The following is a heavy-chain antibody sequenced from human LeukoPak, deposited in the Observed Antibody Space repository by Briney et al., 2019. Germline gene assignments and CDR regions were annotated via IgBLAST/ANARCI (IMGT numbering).Heavy chain of an antibody. V-gene: IGHV3-74*01. Sequence: GGSLRLSCAASGFTFSTYWMHWVRQAPGKGLVWLSRISSDGSSTNYADSVKGRFTISRDNAKNSLYLQMNSLRAEDTAVYYCARDGDYYDSSGYYYVGYFDLWGRGTLVTVAS. CDR1: GFTFSTYW. CDR2: ISSDGSST. CDR3: ARDGDYYDSSGYYYVGYFDL. D-gene: IGHD3-22*01. J-gene: IGHJ2*01.